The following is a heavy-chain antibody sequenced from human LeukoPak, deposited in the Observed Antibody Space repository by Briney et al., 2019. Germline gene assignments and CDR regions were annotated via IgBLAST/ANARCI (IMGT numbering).Heavy chain of an antibody. J-gene: IGHJ3*02. CDR3: ARNREVDDSNGAFDI. V-gene: IGHV1-24*01. CDR2: FDPADGET. Sequence: ASMNVSRKVSGYTLTDLPMHWARQAPGRGLEWMGSFDPADGETVYAQKFQGRVTMTADTSTDTVYMELSSLRSEDTAVYYCARNREVDDSNGAFDIWGRGTMVTVSS. D-gene: IGHD3-22*01. CDR1: GYTLTDLP.